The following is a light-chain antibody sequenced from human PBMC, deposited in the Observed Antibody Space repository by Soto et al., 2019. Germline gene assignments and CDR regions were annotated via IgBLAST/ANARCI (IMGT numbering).Light chain of an antibody. Sequence: EIVMTQSPATLSVSPGERANLSCRASQSVSSNLAWYQQKPGQAPRLLIYGASTRATGIPARFSGSGSGTEFTLTISSLQSEDCAVYYGQQYNNWPRTFGQGTKVEIK. CDR2: GAS. J-gene: IGKJ1*01. CDR3: QQYNNWPRT. CDR1: QSVSSN. V-gene: IGKV3-15*01.